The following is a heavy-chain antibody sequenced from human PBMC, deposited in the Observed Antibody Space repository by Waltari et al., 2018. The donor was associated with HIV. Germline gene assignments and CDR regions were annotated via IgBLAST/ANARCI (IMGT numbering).Heavy chain of an antibody. J-gene: IGHJ3*02. CDR2: VSSNGIGT. CDR3: VKDGEQWLGGENAFDI. CDR1: GFTFSIYT. V-gene: IGHV3-64D*06. Sequence: EVQLVESGGGLVQPGGSLRLSCSASGFTFSIYTIHCVRQAPGKGLEYVSAVSSNGIGTYYADSVKGRFTISRDNSKNTLYLHMSSLRADDTAVYYCVKDGEQWLGGENAFDIWGQGTMVTVSS. D-gene: IGHD6-19*01.